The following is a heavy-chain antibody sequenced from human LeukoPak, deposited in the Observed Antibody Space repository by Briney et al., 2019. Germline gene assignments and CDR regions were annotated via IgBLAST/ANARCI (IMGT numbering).Heavy chain of an antibody. CDR2: ISSNGGST. Sequence: GGSLRLSCAASGFTFSSYAMHWVRQAPGKGLEYVSAISSNGGSTYYANSVKGRFAISRDNSKNTLYLQMGSLRAEDMAVYYCARGTPWAFDIWGQGTMVTVSS. V-gene: IGHV3-64*01. J-gene: IGHJ3*02. D-gene: IGHD2-2*01. CDR3: ARGTPWAFDI. CDR1: GFTFSSYA.